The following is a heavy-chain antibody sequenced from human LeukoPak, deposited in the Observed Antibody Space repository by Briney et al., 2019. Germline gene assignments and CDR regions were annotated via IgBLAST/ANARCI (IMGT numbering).Heavy chain of an antibody. CDR2: MNPNSGNT. CDR1: GYTFTSYD. Sequence: ASVKVSCKASGYTFTSYDINWVRQATGQGLEWMGWMNPNSGNTGYAQKFQGRVTMTRNTSISTAYMELSSLRSEDTAVYYRASVRGYSYGPAGLWGQGTLVTVSS. V-gene: IGHV1-8*01. CDR3: ASVRGYSYGPAGL. D-gene: IGHD5-18*01. J-gene: IGHJ4*02.